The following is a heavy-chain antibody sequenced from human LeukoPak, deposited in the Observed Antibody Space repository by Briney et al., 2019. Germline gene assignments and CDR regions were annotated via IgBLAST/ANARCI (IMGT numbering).Heavy chain of an antibody. Sequence: GGSLRLSCAASGFTFSDYYMSWIRQAPGKGLEWVSYISSSGSTIYYADSVKGRFTISRDNAKNSLYLQMNSLRAEDTAAYYCARVGTQWLVPGHGNFDYWGQGTLVTVSS. CDR1: GFTFSDYY. J-gene: IGHJ4*02. CDR3: ARVGTQWLVPGHGNFDY. V-gene: IGHV3-11*04. D-gene: IGHD6-19*01. CDR2: ISSSGSTI.